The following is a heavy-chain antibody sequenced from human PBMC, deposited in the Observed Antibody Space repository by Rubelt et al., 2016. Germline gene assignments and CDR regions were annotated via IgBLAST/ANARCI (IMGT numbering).Heavy chain of an antibody. CDR1: GGSFSGYY. D-gene: IGHD6-19*01. Sequence: QLQLQESGPGLVKPSETLSLTCAVYGGSFSGYYWSWIRQPPGKGLEWIGYIYYSGSTNYNPSLKSRVTISVDTSKNRFSLKLSSVTAADTAVYYCARDFPYSSGWYAGNDAFDIWGQGTMVTVSS. J-gene: IGHJ3*02. CDR3: ARDFPYSSGWYAGNDAFDI. V-gene: IGHV4-59*01. CDR2: IYYSGST.